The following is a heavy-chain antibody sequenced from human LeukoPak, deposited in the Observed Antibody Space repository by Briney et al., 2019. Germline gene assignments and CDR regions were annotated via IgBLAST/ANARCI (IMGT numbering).Heavy chain of an antibody. J-gene: IGHJ4*02. CDR1: GFTFSDFD. CDR3: ARDPRYFGVVIGIDY. Sequence: GGSLRLSCAASGFTFSDFDMDWVRQAPGKGLEWISYITTTSITTYYADSVKDRFTISRDNAKNSLYLQMNSLRAEDTAVYYCARDPRYFGVVIGIDYWGQGTLVTVSS. CDR2: ITTTSITT. V-gene: IGHV3-48*01. D-gene: IGHD3-3*01.